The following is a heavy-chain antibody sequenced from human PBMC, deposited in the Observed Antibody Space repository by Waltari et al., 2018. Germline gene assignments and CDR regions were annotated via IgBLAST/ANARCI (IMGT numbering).Heavy chain of an antibody. CDR1: GFTFSSYA. Sequence: EVQLLESGGGLVQPGGSLRLSCAASGFTFSSYAMSCVRQAPGRGLEWVSAISGSGSSTYYADSVKGRFTISRDNSKNTLYLQMNSLRAEDTAVYYCAKGPAMANYYYYGMDVWGQGTTVTVSS. D-gene: IGHD5-18*01. J-gene: IGHJ6*02. CDR3: AKGPAMANYYYYGMDV. V-gene: IGHV3-23*01. CDR2: ISGSGSST.